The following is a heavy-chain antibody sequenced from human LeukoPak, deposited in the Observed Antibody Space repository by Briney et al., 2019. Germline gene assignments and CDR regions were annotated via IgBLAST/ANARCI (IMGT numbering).Heavy chain of an antibody. V-gene: IGHV4-4*09. J-gene: IGHJ6*03. D-gene: IGHD3-3*01. CDR1: GGSISSYY. CDR2: IYTSGST. CDR3: ARRGRFLEWLFGSVRYYYYMDV. Sequence: SETLSLTCTVSGGSISSYYWSWIRQPPGKGLEWIGYIYTSGSTNYNPSLKSRVTISVDTSKNQFSLRLSSVTAADTAVYYCARRGRFLEWLFGSVRYYYYMDVWGKGTTVTVSS.